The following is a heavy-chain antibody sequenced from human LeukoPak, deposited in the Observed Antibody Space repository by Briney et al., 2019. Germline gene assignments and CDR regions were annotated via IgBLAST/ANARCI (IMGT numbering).Heavy chain of an antibody. D-gene: IGHD3-10*01. V-gene: IGHV3-30*02. CDR3: AKKAYYGDYYYMDV. CDR2: IQYDSYNK. Sequence: PGGSLRLSCAASGFTFSTYDIHWVRQAPGKGLEWVAFIQYDSYNKYYADSVKGRFTISRDNSKNTLYLQMNTLRTEDTAVYYCAKKAYYGDYYYMDVWGKGTTVIVSS. J-gene: IGHJ6*03. CDR1: GFTFSTYD.